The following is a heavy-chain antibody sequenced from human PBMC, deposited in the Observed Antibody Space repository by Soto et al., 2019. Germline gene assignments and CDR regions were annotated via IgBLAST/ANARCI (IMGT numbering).Heavy chain of an antibody. CDR2: ITGSGTST. Sequence: EVQVLESGGGLVQPGGSQRLSCAASGFTFSGYAMTWVRQAPGKGLEWVSSITGSGTSTYYEDSVKGRFIISRENSKNTVSLQMNSLRADDTAVYYCWKSPDFYYYTMDVWGQGTTVTVSS. V-gene: IGHV3-23*01. CDR3: WKSPDFYYYTMDV. J-gene: IGHJ6*02. CDR1: GFTFSGYA.